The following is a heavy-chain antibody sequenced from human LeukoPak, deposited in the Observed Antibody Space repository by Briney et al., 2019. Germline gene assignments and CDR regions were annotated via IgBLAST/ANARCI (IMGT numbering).Heavy chain of an antibody. CDR3: ERHVYDSSGYNLDY. V-gene: IGHV5-51*01. CDR2: SYPGDSDT. CDR1: GYICSSYL. D-gene: IGHD3-22*01. J-gene: IGHJ4*02. Sequence: GESLKISGKCSGYICSSYLNGWGRDMRGKVLWLLGISYPGDSDTRYSPSFQGQVTISADKSISTAYLQWSSLKASATAMYYCERHVYDSSGYNLDYWGQGTLVTVSS.